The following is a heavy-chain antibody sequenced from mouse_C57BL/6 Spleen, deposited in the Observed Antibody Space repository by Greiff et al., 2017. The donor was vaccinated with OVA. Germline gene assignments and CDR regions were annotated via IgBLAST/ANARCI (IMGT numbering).Heavy chain of an antibody. CDR2: IYPGSGST. J-gene: IGHJ1*03. V-gene: IGHV1-55*01. CDR1: GYTFTSYW. D-gene: IGHD1-1*01. Sequence: QVQLQQPGAELVKPGASVKMSCKASGYTFTSYWITWVKQRPGQGLEWIGDIYPGSGSTTYNEKFKSKATLTVDTSSSTAYMQLSSLTSEDSAVYYCARKLLRGLYWYFDVWGTGTTVTVSS. CDR3: ARKLLRGLYWYFDV.